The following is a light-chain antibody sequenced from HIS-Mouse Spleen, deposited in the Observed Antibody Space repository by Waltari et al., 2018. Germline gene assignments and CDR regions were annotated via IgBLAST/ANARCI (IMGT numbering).Light chain of an antibody. CDR2: AAS. Sequence: AIRMTQSPSSFSASTGDRVTITCRASQGISSYLDWYQQKPGQAPKLLIYAASTLQSGVPSRFSGSGSGTDFTLTISCLQSEDFATYYCQQYYSYPYTFGQGTKLEIK. CDR1: QGISSY. V-gene: IGKV1-8*01. CDR3: QQYYSYPYT. J-gene: IGKJ2*01.